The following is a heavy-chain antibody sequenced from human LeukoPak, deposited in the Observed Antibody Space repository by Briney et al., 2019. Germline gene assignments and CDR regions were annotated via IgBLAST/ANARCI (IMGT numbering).Heavy chain of an antibody. V-gene: IGHV3-48*04. CDR3: ARDFFGGSYFGDY. CDR1: GSTFSSYS. Sequence: PGGSLSLSCAASGSTFSSYSMNWVRQAPGKGLEWVSYISSSSSTIYYADSVKGRFTISRDNAKNSLYLQMNSLRAEDTAVYYCARDFFGGSYFGDYWGQGTLVTVSS. J-gene: IGHJ4*02. CDR2: ISSSSSTI. D-gene: IGHD1-26*01.